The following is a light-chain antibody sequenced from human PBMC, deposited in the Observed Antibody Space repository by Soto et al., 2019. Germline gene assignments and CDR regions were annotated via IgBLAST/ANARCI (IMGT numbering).Light chain of an antibody. V-gene: IGKV1-5*03. Sequence: DTQMTQTPSTLAAYVGDRVTITCWASHRIIPWMAWYQQKPGNVPKLLSYKATSLESRAPSRFSGSGSGTEFTLTISGRQPDDSATYYCQEYYSYGTFGQGTKVEIK. J-gene: IGKJ1*01. CDR2: KAT. CDR3: QEYYSYGT. CDR1: HRIIPW.